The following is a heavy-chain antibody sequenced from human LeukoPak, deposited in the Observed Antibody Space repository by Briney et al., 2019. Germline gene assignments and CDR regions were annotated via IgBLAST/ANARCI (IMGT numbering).Heavy chain of an antibody. CDR2: ISSTSTYT. D-gene: IGHD5-24*01. J-gene: IGHJ3*02. Sequence: KPGGSLRLSCAASAFIFSDYYMNWIRQAPGKGLEWVSYISSTSTYTNYADSVKGRFTISRDNAKNSLYLQMNSLRAEDTAVYYWARVRDGYNLDAFDIWGPGTMVTVSS. V-gene: IGHV3-11*05. CDR1: AFIFSDYY. CDR3: ARVRDGYNLDAFDI.